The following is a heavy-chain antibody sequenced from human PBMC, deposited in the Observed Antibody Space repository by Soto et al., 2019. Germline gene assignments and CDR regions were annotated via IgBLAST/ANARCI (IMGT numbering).Heavy chain of an antibody. Sequence: QLHLVQSGAVVKKPGASVTVSCSASGYPVTAYYMHWVRQAPGRGLEWMGGINPATGAAKYTQTFQGRGQITRGTSTSTVLMELVGLTAQDTAVFYCARGGGVGVAGSAAFDMWGQGTLVTVSS. CDR3: ARGGGVGVAGSAAFDM. D-gene: IGHD3-3*01. CDR2: INPATGAA. V-gene: IGHV1-2*02. CDR1: GYPVTAYY. J-gene: IGHJ3*02.